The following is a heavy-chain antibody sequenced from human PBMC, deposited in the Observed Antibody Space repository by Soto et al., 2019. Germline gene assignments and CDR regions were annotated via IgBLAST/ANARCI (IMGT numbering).Heavy chain of an antibody. Sequence: GGSLRLSCAASGFTFSDYWMGWVRQAPGKGLEWVANIKHDGSEQYYVDSVKGRFTISRDNAKNSLYLQMNSLRPEDTALYYCTREKSRLLDSWGQGTLVTVSS. D-gene: IGHD2-15*01. J-gene: IGHJ4*02. V-gene: IGHV3-7*01. CDR1: GFTFSDYW. CDR2: IKHDGSEQ. CDR3: TREKSRLLDS.